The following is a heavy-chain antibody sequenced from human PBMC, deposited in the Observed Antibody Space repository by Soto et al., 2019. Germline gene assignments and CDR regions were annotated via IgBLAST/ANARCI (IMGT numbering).Heavy chain of an antibody. Sequence: GGSLRLSCAASGFTFSFYGMHWVRQAPGKGLEWVAIISSDGSNKYYADTVKGRFTISRDNSKNTLYLQMNSLGVQDTAVYYCAKVANYGSARYYYYGMDVWGQGTTVTVSS. CDR1: GFTFSFYG. V-gene: IGHV3-30*18. J-gene: IGHJ6*02. CDR3: AKVANYGSARYYYYGMDV. D-gene: IGHD3-10*01. CDR2: ISSDGSNK.